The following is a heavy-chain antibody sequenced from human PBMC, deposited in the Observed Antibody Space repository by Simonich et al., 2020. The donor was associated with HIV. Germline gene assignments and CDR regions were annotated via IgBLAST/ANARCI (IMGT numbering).Heavy chain of an antibody. J-gene: IGHJ3*02. D-gene: IGHD6-19*01. CDR1: GFTFSSYA. V-gene: IGHV3-23*01. CDR2: SRGSGGST. CDR3: AKEGVGDSSAWLPDAFDI. Sequence: EVQLLESGGGLVQPGGSLRLSCAASGFTFSSYAMSWVRQAPGKGLEWCQASRGSGGSTYYADSGKGRFTISRDNSKNTLYLQMNSLRAEDTAVYYCAKEGVGDSSAWLPDAFDIWGQGTMVTVSS.